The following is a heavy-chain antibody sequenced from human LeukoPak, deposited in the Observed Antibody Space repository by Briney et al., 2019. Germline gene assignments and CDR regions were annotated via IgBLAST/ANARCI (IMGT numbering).Heavy chain of an antibody. D-gene: IGHD3-10*01. CDR3: ARDRDSGSGSSPY. V-gene: IGHV4-31*03. CDR1: GGSITSSGYY. Sequence: SQTLSLTCNTSGGSITSSGYYWSWIRQRPGKGLEWMGYIYSSGRTYYNPSLKSRITISRDTSKNQFSLNLNSVTAADTAVYYCARDRDSGSGSSPYWGQGTLVTVSS. J-gene: IGHJ4*02. CDR2: IYSSGRT.